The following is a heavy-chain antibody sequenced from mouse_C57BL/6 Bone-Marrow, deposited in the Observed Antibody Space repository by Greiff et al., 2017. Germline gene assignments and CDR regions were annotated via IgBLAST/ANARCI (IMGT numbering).Heavy chain of an antibody. V-gene: IGHV5-6*01. D-gene: IGHD2-3*01. CDR3: ARQGYDYLDY. Sequence: EVKVVESGGDLVKPGGSLKLSCAASGFTFSSYGMSWVRQTPDKRLEWVATIRSGGSYTYYPDSVKGRFTISRDNAKNTLYLQMSSLKTEDTAMYYCARQGYDYLDYWGQGTTLTVSS. CDR2: IRSGGSYT. J-gene: IGHJ2*01. CDR1: GFTFSSYG.